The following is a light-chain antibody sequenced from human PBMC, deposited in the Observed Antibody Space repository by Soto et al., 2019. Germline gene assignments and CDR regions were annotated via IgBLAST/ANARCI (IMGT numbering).Light chain of an antibody. Sequence: DIQMTQSPSSLSASVGDRVTITCRASQSISNYLNWYQQKPGKAPKLLIYAASSLQSGVPSRFIGSRSGTDFTLTISILQPEDFATYSCQQSYTTLLTFGPGTKVDIK. V-gene: IGKV1-39*01. CDR1: QSISNY. J-gene: IGKJ3*01. CDR3: QQSYTTLLT. CDR2: AAS.